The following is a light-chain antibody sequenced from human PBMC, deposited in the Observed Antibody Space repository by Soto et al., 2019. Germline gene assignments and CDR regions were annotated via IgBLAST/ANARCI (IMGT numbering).Light chain of an antibody. V-gene: IGLV3-21*02. Sequence: SYELTQPRSVSVAPGETSRITCGRNNIGSDTVHWYQQKPGQAPVVVGYDDSERPSGTPERISGSNSGDTATLTIRRVEAGDEADYYCLVWDSIGDNYVFGSGTKVTVL. CDR1: NIGSDT. CDR3: LVWDSIGDNYV. CDR2: DDS. J-gene: IGLJ1*01.